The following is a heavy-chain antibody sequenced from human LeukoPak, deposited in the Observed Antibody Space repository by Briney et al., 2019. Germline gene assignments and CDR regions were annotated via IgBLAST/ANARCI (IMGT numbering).Heavy chain of an antibody. Sequence: SETLSLTCSVSGGSISSYYWSWIRQPPGKGLEWIGYIYYSGSTNYNPSLKSRVTISVDTSKNQFSLKLSSVTAADTAVYYCARGSSSWTFDYWGQGTLVTVSS. CDR2: IYYSGST. CDR1: GGSISSYY. D-gene: IGHD6-13*01. CDR3: ARGSSSWTFDY. V-gene: IGHV4-59*01. J-gene: IGHJ4*02.